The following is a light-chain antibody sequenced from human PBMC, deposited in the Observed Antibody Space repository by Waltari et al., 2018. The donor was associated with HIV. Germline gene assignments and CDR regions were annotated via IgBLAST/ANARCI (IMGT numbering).Light chain of an antibody. V-gene: IGLV2-14*03. CDR1: RRDVGAYNY. J-gene: IGLJ3*02. Sequence: QSALTQPASVSGSPGQSIAISCTGTRRDVGAYNYVSWYLQHPGKAPNIMIFDVINRPTGVSVRFSGSKSGNTASLTISGLLAEDEADYYCCSYTTSATRVFGGGTKLTVL. CDR3: CSYTTSATRV. CDR2: DVI.